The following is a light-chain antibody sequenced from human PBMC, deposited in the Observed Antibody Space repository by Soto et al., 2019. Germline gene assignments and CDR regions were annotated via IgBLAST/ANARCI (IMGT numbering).Light chain of an antibody. J-gene: IGKJ1*01. Sequence: DIQMTQSPSTLSASVGDRVTITCRASQSISSWLAWYQQKPGKAPKLLIYKASTLESGVPSRFSGSGSGTEFTLTISSLQPDDFATYYCQQYSSYSTFGHGTKVEIK. CDR1: QSISSW. V-gene: IGKV1-5*03. CDR3: QQYSSYST. CDR2: KAS.